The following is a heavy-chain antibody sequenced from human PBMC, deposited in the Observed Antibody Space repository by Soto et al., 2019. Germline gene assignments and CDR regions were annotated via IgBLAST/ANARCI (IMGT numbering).Heavy chain of an antibody. V-gene: IGHV1-18*04. D-gene: IGHD3-22*01. J-gene: IGHJ4*02. CDR3: ARDWSRYFDSSGLMWFY. CDR2: ISAHNGDT. CDR1: GYTFNYYG. Sequence: ASVKVSCKASGYTFNYYGISWVRQAPGQGLEWVGWISAHNGDTKYAQNLQGRLTLTADTSTSTAYMELTSLTSDDTAVYYCARDWSRYFDSSGLMWFYWGQGTLVTVSS.